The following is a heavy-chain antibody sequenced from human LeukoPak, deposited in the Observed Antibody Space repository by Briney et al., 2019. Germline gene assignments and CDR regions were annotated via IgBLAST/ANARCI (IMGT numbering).Heavy chain of an antibody. V-gene: IGHV1-18*01. D-gene: IGHD6-13*01. Sequence: ASVKVSCKASGYTFTSYGISWVRQAPGQGLEWMGWISAYNGNTNYAQKFQGRVTITADESTSTAYMELSSLRSEDTAVYYCASLPGFYSSSWYGTTNYGMDVWGQGTTVTVSS. CDR1: GYTFTSYG. CDR2: ISAYNGNT. CDR3: ASLPGFYSSSWYGTTNYGMDV. J-gene: IGHJ6*02.